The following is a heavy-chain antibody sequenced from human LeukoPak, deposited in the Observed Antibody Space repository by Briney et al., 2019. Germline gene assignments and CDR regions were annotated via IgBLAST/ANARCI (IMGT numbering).Heavy chain of an antibody. CDR3: AGTPSGYSLADFDY. Sequence: GGSLRLSCAASGFTVSSNYMSWVRQAPGKGLEWVSVICSGGSTYYADSVKGRFTISRDNSKNTLYLQMSSLRAEDTAVYYCAGTPSGYSLADFDYWGQGTLVTVSS. CDR2: ICSGGST. D-gene: IGHD5-18*01. CDR1: GFTVSSNY. J-gene: IGHJ4*02. V-gene: IGHV3-53*01.